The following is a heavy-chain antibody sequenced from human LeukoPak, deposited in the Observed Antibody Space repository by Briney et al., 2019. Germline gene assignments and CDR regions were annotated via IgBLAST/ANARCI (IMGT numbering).Heavy chain of an antibody. Sequence: SETLSLTCTVSGYSISSGYYWGWIRQPPGKGLEWIGSIYYSGSTYYNPSLKSRVTISVDTSKNQFSLKLSSVTAADTAVYYCARYVSSGWYRTPQDYFDYWGQGTLVTVSS. CDR2: IYYSGST. J-gene: IGHJ4*02. CDR1: GYSISSGYY. CDR3: ARYVSSGWYRTPQDYFDY. D-gene: IGHD6-19*01. V-gene: IGHV4-38-2*02.